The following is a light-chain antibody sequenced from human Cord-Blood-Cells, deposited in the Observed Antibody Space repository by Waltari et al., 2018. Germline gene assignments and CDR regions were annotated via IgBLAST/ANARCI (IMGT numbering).Light chain of an antibody. CDR3: QQYGSSPT. V-gene: IGKV3-20*01. J-gene: IGKJ5*01. CDR2: GAS. Sequence: EIVLTPSPGTLSLSPGERATLSCRASQSVSSSYLAWYQQKPGQAPRLLIYGASSRATGIPDRFSGRGSGTDFTLTISRLEPEDFAVYYCQQYGSSPTFGQGTRLEIK. CDR1: QSVSSSY.